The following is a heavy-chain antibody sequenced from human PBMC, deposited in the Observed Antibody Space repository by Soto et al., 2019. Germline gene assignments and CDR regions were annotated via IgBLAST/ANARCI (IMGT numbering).Heavy chain of an antibody. D-gene: IGHD3-10*01. J-gene: IGHJ4*02. CDR3: AKGRGGSGSLTPRVDF. CDR1: GFTFNNYA. CDR2: ISGGGDTT. V-gene: IGHV3-23*01. Sequence: EVQLLESGGGLVQPGGSLRLSCAASGFTFNNYAMTWVRQAPGKGLELVSAISGGGDTTSYADSVKGRFTVSRDGSKNTLYLQMISLRAEDTALYYCAKGRGGSGSLTPRVDFWGQGTLVTVSS.